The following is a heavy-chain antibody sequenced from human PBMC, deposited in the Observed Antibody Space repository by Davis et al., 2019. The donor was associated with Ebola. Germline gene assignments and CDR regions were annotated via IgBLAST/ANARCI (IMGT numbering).Heavy chain of an antibody. D-gene: IGHD4-11*01. Sequence: GESLKISCKGSGYSFTSFWIGWVRQMPGEGLEWMGIIYPGDSDTRYSPSFQGQVIMSVDKSKNTAYLQWNNLKASDTAIYYCTRDYNSRQSWFDPWGQGTRVIVSS. J-gene: IGHJ5*02. CDR3: TRDYNSRQSWFDP. CDR1: GYSFTSFW. CDR2: IYPGDSDT. V-gene: IGHV5-51*01.